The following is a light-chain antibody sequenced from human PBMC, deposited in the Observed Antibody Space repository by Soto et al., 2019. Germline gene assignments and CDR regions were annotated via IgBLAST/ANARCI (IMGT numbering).Light chain of an antibody. CDR1: SSDVDIYNY. V-gene: IGLV2-14*01. Sequence: QSALTQPPSVSGSPGQSITISCTGTSSDVDIYNYVSWYQQRPGKAPKLLIYGVSNRPSGVSNRFSGSKSGNTASLTISGLQADDESDYYCSSHTGSSVIFGGGTKVTVL. CDR2: GVS. J-gene: IGLJ2*01. CDR3: SSHTGSSVI.